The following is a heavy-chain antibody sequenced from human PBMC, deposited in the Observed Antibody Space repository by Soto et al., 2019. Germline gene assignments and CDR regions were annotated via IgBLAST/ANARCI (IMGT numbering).Heavy chain of an antibody. V-gene: IGHV3-11*01. J-gene: IGHJ4*02. Sequence: GGSLRLSCAASGFTFSYYYMSWIRQAPGKGLEWVSYISGSGSNIYYADSVKGRFTISRDNAENSLFLQMTSLRADDTAVYYCAKGGYTFAYEWGQGALVTVSS. CDR2: ISGSGSNI. D-gene: IGHD5-18*01. CDR1: GFTFSYYY. CDR3: AKGGYTFAYE.